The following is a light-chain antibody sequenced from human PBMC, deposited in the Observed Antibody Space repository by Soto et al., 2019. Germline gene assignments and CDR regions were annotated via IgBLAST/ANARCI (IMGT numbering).Light chain of an antibody. J-gene: IGKJ4*01. CDR2: DAS. Sequence: EIVLTQSPATLSLSPGERATLSCRASQSVSSYLAWYQQKPGQAPRLLIYDASSRATGIPARFSGSGSGTDFTLTISRLEPEDFAVYYCQQRSNWLFFGGGTKVEIK. V-gene: IGKV3-11*01. CDR3: QQRSNWLF. CDR1: QSVSSY.